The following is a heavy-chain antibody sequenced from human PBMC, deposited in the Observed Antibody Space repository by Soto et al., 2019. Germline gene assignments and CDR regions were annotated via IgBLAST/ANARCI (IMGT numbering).Heavy chain of an antibody. D-gene: IGHD3-16*02. Sequence: GGSLRLSCAASGFTFSHFVMSWVRQAPGKGLEWVSSISGSGDNTFYADSVKGRFTISRDNSKSTVSLQINSLRAEDTAVYYCATYHDSDWETYRFRHWGQGTLVTVSS. CDR2: ISGSGDNT. CDR1: GFTFSHFV. V-gene: IGHV3-23*01. J-gene: IGHJ4*02. CDR3: ATYHDSDWETYRFRH.